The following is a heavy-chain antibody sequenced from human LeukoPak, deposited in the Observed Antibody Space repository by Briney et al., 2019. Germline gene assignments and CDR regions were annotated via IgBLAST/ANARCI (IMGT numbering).Heavy chain of an antibody. D-gene: IGHD3-22*01. CDR2: INHSGST. Sequence: PSETLSLTCAVSGGSISSGGYYWSWIRQPPGKGLEWIGEINHSGSTNYNPSLKSRVTISVDTSKNQFSLKLSSVTAADTAVYYCARGHSSGYPDYWGQGTLVTVSS. CDR3: ARGHSSGYPDY. J-gene: IGHJ4*02. V-gene: IGHV4-34*01. CDR1: GGSISSGGYY.